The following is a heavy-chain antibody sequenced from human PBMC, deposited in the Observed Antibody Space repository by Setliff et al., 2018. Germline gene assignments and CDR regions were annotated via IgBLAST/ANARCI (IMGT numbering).Heavy chain of an antibody. D-gene: IGHD5-18*01. Sequence: SETLSLTCTVSGGSISSGGYYWSWIRQHPGKGLEWIGYIYYSGNTYYNPSLKSRVTIAVDPSKNQFSLKLRSVTAADTAVYYCARVPRFTDTRNAFDIWGQGTMVTVSS. CDR3: ARVPRFTDTRNAFDI. CDR1: GGSISSGGYY. J-gene: IGHJ3*02. CDR2: IYYSGNT. V-gene: IGHV4-31*03.